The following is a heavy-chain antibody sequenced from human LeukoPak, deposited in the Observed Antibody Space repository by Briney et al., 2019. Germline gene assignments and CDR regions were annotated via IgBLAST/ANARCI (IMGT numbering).Heavy chain of an antibody. Sequence: GESLKISCKGSGYSFTGYRIGWVRQMPGKGLEWMGIIYPDDSATTYSPSFQGQVTVSADKSITTAYLQWSSLRASDSAVYYCARLRYYDGSSSSLDYWGQGTLVTVSS. V-gene: IGHV5-51*01. D-gene: IGHD3-22*01. CDR3: ARLRYYDGSSSSLDY. CDR2: IYPDDSAT. J-gene: IGHJ4*02. CDR1: GYSFTGYR.